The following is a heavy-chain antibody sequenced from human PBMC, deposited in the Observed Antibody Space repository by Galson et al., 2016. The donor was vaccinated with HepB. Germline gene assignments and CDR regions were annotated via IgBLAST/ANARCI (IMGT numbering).Heavy chain of an antibody. D-gene: IGHD2-2*01. CDR3: ARAFWDGEYQRQFDY. CDR1: GFSLSTTGVG. J-gene: IGHJ4*02. CDR2: IYWDDDK. Sequence: PALVKPTQTLTLTCTFSGFSLSTTGVGVGWIRQPPGKALEWLALIYWDDDKRYRPSLKSRVTITKDTPNNQVVFTMTNMDPVDTATYYCARAFWDGEYQRQFDYWGQGTLVTVSS. V-gene: IGHV2-5*02.